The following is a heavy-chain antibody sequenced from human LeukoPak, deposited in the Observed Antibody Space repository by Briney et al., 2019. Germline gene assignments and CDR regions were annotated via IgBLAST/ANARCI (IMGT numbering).Heavy chain of an antibody. CDR3: ARDYGDYVLDAFDI. V-gene: IGHV3-48*01. CDR1: GFTLSSYS. J-gene: IGHJ3*02. CDR2: ISSSSSTI. Sequence: GGSLRLSCAASGFTLSSYSMNWVRQAPGKGLEWVSYISSSSSTIYYADSVKGRFTISRDNAKNSLYLQMNSLRAEDTAVYYCARDYGDYVLDAFDIWGQGTMVTVSS. D-gene: IGHD4-17*01.